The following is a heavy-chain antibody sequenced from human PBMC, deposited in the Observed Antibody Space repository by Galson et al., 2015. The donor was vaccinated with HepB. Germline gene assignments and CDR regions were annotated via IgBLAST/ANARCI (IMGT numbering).Heavy chain of an antibody. CDR2: IYWDDDK. CDR3: VHRLVSPDYGDCGYFDY. V-gene: IGHV2-5*02. J-gene: IGHJ4*02. CDR1: GFPLRTSGVG. D-gene: IGHD4-17*01. Sequence: PALVNPTQTLTLTCTFSGFPLRTSGVGVGWIRQPPGKALEWLALIYWDDDKRYSPSLKSRLTITKDTSKNQVVLTMTNMDPVDTATYYCVHRLVSPDYGDCGYFDYWGQGTLVTVSS.